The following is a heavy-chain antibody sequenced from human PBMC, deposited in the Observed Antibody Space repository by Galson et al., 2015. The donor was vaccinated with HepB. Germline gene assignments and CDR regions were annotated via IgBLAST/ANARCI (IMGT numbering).Heavy chain of an antibody. CDR2: ISGSGGST. CDR1: GFTFSSYA. J-gene: IGHJ4*02. D-gene: IGHD6-6*01. Sequence: SLRLSCAASGFTFSSYAMSWVRQAPGKGLEWVSAISGSGGSTYYADSVKGRFTISRDNSKNTLYLQMNSLRAEDTAVYYCAKEGQYSSSIEYYFDYWGQGTLVAVSS. CDR3: AKEGQYSSSIEYYFDY. V-gene: IGHV3-23*01.